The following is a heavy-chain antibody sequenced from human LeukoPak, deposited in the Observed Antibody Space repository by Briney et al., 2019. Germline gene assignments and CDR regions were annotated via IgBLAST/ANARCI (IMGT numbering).Heavy chain of an antibody. J-gene: IGHJ4*02. Sequence: GGSLRLSCAASGFTFSSYGMHWVRQAPGKGLEWVAVILSDGSKEFYTDSVKGRFTISRDNSKNTLYLQMNSLRAEDTAVYYCVRGRGWLHDYWGQGTLVTVSS. CDR3: VRGRGWLHDY. D-gene: IGHD5-24*01. V-gene: IGHV3-33*01. CDR2: ILSDGSKE. CDR1: GFTFSSYG.